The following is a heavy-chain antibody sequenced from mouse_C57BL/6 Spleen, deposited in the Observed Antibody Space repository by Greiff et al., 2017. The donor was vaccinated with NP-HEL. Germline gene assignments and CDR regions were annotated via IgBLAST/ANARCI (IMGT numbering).Heavy chain of an antibody. D-gene: IGHD1-1*01. CDR2: IDPNSGGT. Sequence: VQLQQPGAELVKPGASVKLSCKASGYTFTSYWMRWVKQRPGRGLEWIGRIDPNSGGTKYNEKFKSKATLTVDKPSSTAYMQLSSLTSEYSAVYYCARDYGSSWRNYFDYWGQGPTLTVSS. CDR3: ARDYGSSWRNYFDY. CDR1: GYTFTSYW. V-gene: IGHV1-72*01. J-gene: IGHJ2*01.